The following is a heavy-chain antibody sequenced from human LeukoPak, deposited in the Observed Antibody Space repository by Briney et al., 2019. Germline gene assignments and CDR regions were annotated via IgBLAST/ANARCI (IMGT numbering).Heavy chain of an antibody. CDR1: GGSISTDNYY. CDR3: AREARSGYEGFWSDP. V-gene: IGHV4-61*02. D-gene: IGHD5-12*01. CDR2: IYSTGTT. J-gene: IGHJ5*02. Sequence: PSQTLSLTCTVSGGSISTDNYYWSWIRQPAGKGLEWIGRIYSTGTTYYKPSLKSRVTMSVDTSHNQFFLKLNSVTAADTAVYYCAREARSGYEGFWSDPWGQGTVVTVSS.